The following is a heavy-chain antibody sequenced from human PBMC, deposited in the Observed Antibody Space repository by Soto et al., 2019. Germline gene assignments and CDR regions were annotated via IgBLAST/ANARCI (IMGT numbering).Heavy chain of an antibody. CDR1: GFSLSIND. V-gene: IGHV3-23*01. CDR2: ISGSGSRT. D-gene: IGHD3-10*01. Sequence: EVQLLESGGGLVQPGGSLRLSCAAFGFSLSINDMSWVRQAPGKGLEWVSSISGSGSRTYYADSVKGRFTISRDNSKNKLDLAMSSLRVVETAVYYWAKYYYASGSNWFDPWGRGTLVTVSS. J-gene: IGHJ5*02. CDR3: AKYYYASGSNWFDP.